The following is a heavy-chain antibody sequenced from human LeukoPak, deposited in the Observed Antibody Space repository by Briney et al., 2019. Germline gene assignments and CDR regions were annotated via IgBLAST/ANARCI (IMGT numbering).Heavy chain of an antibody. CDR3: ARAGGSSSWYFDY. J-gene: IGHJ4*02. Sequence: GGSLRLSCAASGFTFSSYSMDWVRQAPGKGLEWVSSISSSSSYIYYADSVKGRFTISRDNAKNSLYLQMNSLRAEDTAVYYCARAGGSSSWYFDYWGQGTLVTVSS. V-gene: IGHV3-21*01. CDR2: ISSSSSYI. D-gene: IGHD6-13*01. CDR1: GFTFSSYS.